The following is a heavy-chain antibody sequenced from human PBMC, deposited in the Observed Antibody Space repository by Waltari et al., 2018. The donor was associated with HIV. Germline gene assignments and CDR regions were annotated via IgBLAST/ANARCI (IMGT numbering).Heavy chain of an antibody. CDR1: GGSLSGFY. D-gene: IGHD3-10*01. Sequence: QVQLQQWGAGLLKPSETLSLTGAVYGGSLSGFYWRWIRQPPGKGLEWFGEINRSGSTNVNPSRESRGTRSVDTSKNQFSLTVKSGTAADTAMYYCARGMPTVLRVGDAFDIWGQGTLVTVSS. CDR3: ARGMPTVLRVGDAFDI. CDR2: INRSGST. V-gene: IGHV4-34*02. J-gene: IGHJ3*02.